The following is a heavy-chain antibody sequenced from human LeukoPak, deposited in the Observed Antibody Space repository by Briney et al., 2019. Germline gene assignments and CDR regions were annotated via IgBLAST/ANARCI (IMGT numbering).Heavy chain of an antibody. D-gene: IGHD2-2*01. CDR3: ARGVVVPAAIYAFDI. CDR1: GGSISSYY. CDR2: IYYSGST. Sequence: PSETLSLTCTVSGGSISSYYWSWIRQPPGKGLEWIGYIYYSGSTNYNPSLKSRVTISVDTSKNQFSLKLSSVTAADTAVYYCARGVVVPAAIYAFDIWGQGIMVTVSS. V-gene: IGHV4-59*01. J-gene: IGHJ3*02.